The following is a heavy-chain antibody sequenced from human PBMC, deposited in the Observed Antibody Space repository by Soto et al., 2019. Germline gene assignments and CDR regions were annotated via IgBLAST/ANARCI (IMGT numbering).Heavy chain of an antibody. Sequence: QVQLQESGPGPVKPSGTLSLTCAVSGGSISSSNWWSWVRQPPGKGLEWIGEIYHSGSTHYNPSLKSRVTISVDKSKNQFSLKLSSVTAADTAVYYCAKVSGSYYYGMDVWGQGTTVTVSS. D-gene: IGHD1-26*01. V-gene: IGHV4-4*02. CDR1: GGSISSSNW. CDR3: AKVSGSYYYGMDV. J-gene: IGHJ6*02. CDR2: IYHSGST.